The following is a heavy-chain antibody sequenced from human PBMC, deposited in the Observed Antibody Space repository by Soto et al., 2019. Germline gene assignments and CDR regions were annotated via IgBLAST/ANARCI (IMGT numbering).Heavy chain of an antibody. Sequence: EVQLLASGGDLVQPGGSLRLSCAASGFTFRDYAMSWVRQAPEKGLEWVSSISGSGGNTYYADSVKGRFTVSSDNSKGTLYLQVNGLRAEDTAAYYCARDNSLRGRYGTSSYYYSGMDVWGQGTTVTVSS. V-gene: IGHV3-23*01. CDR1: GFTFRDYA. CDR2: ISGSGGNT. J-gene: IGHJ6*02. D-gene: IGHD1-26*01. CDR3: ARDNSLRGRYGTSSYYYSGMDV.